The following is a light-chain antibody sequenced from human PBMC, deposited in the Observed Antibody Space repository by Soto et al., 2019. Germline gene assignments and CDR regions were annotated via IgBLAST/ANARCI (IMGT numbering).Light chain of an antibody. CDR3: QQYNSYSGES. V-gene: IGKV1-5*01. CDR1: QTISSW. Sequence: DIQMTQSPSTLSGSVGDRVTITCWSSQTISSWLAWYQQKPGKAPKLLIYDASSLESGVPSRFSGSGSGTEFTLTISSLQPDDFATYYCQQYNSYSGESFGPGAKVDIK. J-gene: IGKJ3*01. CDR2: DAS.